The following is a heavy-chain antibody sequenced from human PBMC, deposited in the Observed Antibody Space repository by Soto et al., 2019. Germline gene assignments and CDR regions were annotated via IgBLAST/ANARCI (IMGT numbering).Heavy chain of an antibody. CDR1: GGSISSYY. V-gene: IGHV4-59*01. CDR2: IYYSGST. Sequence: SETLPLTCTVSGGSISSYYWSWIRQPPGKGLEWIGYIYYSGSTNYNPSLKSRVTISVDTSKNQFSLKLSSVTAADTAVYYCARGAVVRGVIIFGYWGQGTLVTVSS. CDR3: ARGAVVRGVIIFGY. D-gene: IGHD3-10*01. J-gene: IGHJ4*02.